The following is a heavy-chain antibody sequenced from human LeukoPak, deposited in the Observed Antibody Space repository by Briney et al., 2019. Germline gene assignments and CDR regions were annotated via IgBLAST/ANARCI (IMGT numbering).Heavy chain of an antibody. CDR1: GGSISSSYYY. D-gene: IGHD3-10*01. Sequence: SETLSLTCTVSGGSISSSYYYWGWIRQPPGKGLEWIGSIYYSGSTDYNPSLKSRVTISIDTSKNQFSLKLSPVTAADTAVYYCARDLSDYYGSGSYRPIDAFDIWGQGTMVTVSS. CDR2: IYYSGST. CDR3: ARDLSDYYGSGSYRPIDAFDI. V-gene: IGHV4-39*07. J-gene: IGHJ3*02.